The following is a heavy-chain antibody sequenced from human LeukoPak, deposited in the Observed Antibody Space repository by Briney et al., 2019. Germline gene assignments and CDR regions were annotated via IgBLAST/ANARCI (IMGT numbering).Heavy chain of an antibody. CDR3: ARDSGDGDYYDY. J-gene: IGHJ4*02. V-gene: IGHV3-74*01. CDR2: INSDGSYI. Sequence: GGSLRLSCAASGFNFFSYWMHWVRQVPGKGLVWVSRINSDGSYISYADSAKGRFTISRDNTKNTVYLQMNSLRAEDTAVYYCARDSGDGDYYDYWGQGTLVTVSS. D-gene: IGHD1-26*01. CDR1: GFNFFSYW.